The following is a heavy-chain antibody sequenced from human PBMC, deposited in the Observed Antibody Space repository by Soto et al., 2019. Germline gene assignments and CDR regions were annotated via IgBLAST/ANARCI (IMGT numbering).Heavy chain of an antibody. CDR2: INPSGGST. D-gene: IGHD3-22*01. J-gene: IGHJ3*02. V-gene: IGHV1-46*01. CDR1: GYTFTSYY. CDR3: ARGWGRVTMIVVPSSALGAFDI. Sequence: ASGKVSCKASGYTFTSYYIHWVRQAPGQGLEWMGIINPSGGSTSYAQKFQGRVTMTRDTSTSTVYMELSSLRSEDTAVYYCARGWGRVTMIVVPSSALGAFDIWGQGTMVTVSS.